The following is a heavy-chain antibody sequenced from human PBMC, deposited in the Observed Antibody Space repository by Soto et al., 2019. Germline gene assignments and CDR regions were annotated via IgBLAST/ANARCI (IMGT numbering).Heavy chain of an antibody. D-gene: IGHD1-7*01. CDR2: IYYSGST. J-gene: IGHJ4*02. Sequence: LSLTCTVSGGSISSYYWSWIRQPPGKGLEWIGYIYYSGSTNYNPSLKSRVTISVDTSKNQFSLKLSSVTAADTAVYYCARTGTWEAGDFYNDYWGQGTLVTVSS. CDR3: ARTGTWEAGDFYNDY. V-gene: IGHV4-59*08. CDR1: GGSISSYY.